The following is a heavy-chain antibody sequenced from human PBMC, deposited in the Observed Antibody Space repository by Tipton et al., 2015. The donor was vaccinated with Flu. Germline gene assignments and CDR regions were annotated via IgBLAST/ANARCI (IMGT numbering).Heavy chain of an antibody. CDR3: ARGSGSGTFVIFDY. Sequence: TLSLTCTVSGGSSSSSSYYWGWIRQPPGKGLEWIGSIYSSGITKYNPSLKSRVTMSVDTSKNQFSLSLSSVTAADTAVYYCARGSGSGTFVIFDYWGQGTLVAVSS. V-gene: IGHV4-39*07. D-gene: IGHD3-10*01. J-gene: IGHJ4*02. CDR2: IYSSGIT. CDR1: GGSSSSSSYY.